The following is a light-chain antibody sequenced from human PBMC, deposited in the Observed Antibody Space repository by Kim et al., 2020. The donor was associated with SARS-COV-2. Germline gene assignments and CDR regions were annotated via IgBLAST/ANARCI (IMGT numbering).Light chain of an antibody. CDR1: SSDVGGYNY. Sequence: HSITISCTGTSSDVGGYNYVSWYQQHPGKAPKLMIFDVSKRPSGVSNRFSGSKSGNTASLTISGLQAEDEADFYCLSPTGSSTYVYGTGTKVTVL. CDR2: DVS. J-gene: IGLJ1*01. CDR3: LSPTGSSTYV. V-gene: IGLV2-14*03.